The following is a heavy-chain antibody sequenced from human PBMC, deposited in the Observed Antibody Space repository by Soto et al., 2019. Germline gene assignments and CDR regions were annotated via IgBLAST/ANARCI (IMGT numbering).Heavy chain of an antibody. J-gene: IGHJ4*02. Sequence: GGSLRLSCAASGFTFSSYAMSWVRQAPGKGLEWVSAISGSGGSTYYADSVKGRFTISRDNSKNTLYLQMNSLRAEDTAVYYCAKDPRATYYYDSSGYYSFAYWGQGTLVTVSS. CDR2: ISGSGGST. D-gene: IGHD3-22*01. CDR3: AKDPRATYYYDSSGYYSFAY. V-gene: IGHV3-23*01. CDR1: GFTFSSYA.